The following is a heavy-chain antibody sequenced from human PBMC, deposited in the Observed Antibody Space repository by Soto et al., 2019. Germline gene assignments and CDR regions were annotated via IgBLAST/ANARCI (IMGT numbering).Heavy chain of an antibody. D-gene: IGHD1-26*01. CDR3: ASTLVGATTYFDY. CDR2: IYNSGST. CDR1: GGSISSYY. V-gene: IGHV4-59*01. J-gene: IGHJ4*02. Sequence: TLSLTCTVSGGSISSYYWSWIRQPPGKGLEWIGYIYNSGSTNYNPSLKSRVTISVDTSKNQFSLKLSSVTAADTAVYYCASTLVGATTYFDYWGQGTLVTVSS.